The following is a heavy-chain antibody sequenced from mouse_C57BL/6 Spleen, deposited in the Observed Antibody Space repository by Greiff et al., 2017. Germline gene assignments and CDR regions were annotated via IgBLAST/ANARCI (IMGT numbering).Heavy chain of an antibody. CDR2: ISYDGSN. J-gene: IGHJ2*01. CDR1: GYSITSGYY. D-gene: IGHD2-5*01. V-gene: IGHV3-6*01. CDR3: ASYSNYGDY. Sequence: DVKLQESGPGLVKPSQSLSLTCSVTGYSITSGYYWNWIRQFPGNKLEWMGYISYDGSNNYNPSLKNRISITRDTSKNQFFLKLNSVTTEDTATYYGASYSNYGDYWGQGTTLTVSS.